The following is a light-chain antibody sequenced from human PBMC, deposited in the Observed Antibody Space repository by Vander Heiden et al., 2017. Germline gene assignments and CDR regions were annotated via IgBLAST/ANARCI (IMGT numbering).Light chain of an antibody. Sequence: SYELTQPPSVSVSPGQTARITCSGDALPKQYAYWYQQKPGQAPVLLIYIDSERPSGIPERFSGSSSGTTVTFTISGVQAEDEADYYCQSPDSSGNYGVFGGGTKLTVL. J-gene: IGLJ2*01. CDR3: QSPDSSGNYGV. CDR2: IDS. V-gene: IGLV3-25*03. CDR1: ALPKQY.